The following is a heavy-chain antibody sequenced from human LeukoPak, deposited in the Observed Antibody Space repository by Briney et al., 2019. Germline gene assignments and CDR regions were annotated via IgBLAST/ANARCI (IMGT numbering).Heavy chain of an antibody. V-gene: IGHV4-59*08. J-gene: IGHJ4*02. Sequence: SETLSLTCTVSGGSISSYYWSWIRQPPGKGLEWIGYIYYSGSTNYNPSLKSRVTISVDTSKNQFSLKLSSVTAADTAVYYCARSGLGSYYYDSSGIDWGQGTLVTVSS. D-gene: IGHD3-22*01. CDR2: IYYSGST. CDR1: GGSISSYY. CDR3: ARSGLGSYYYDSSGID.